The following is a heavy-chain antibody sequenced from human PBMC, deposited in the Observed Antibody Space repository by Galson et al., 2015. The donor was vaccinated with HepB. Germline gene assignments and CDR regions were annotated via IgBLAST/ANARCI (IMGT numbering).Heavy chain of an antibody. CDR1: GFTFSSYS. J-gene: IGHJ6*04. Sequence: SLRLSCAASGFTFSSYSMNWVRQAPGKGLEWVSSISSSSSYIYYADSVKGRFTISRDNAKNSLYLQMNSLRAEDTAVYYCARDQSDSSGYSYYYYGMDVWGKGTTVTVSS. CDR3: ARDQSDSSGYSYYYYGMDV. V-gene: IGHV3-21*01. D-gene: IGHD3-22*01. CDR2: ISSSSSYI.